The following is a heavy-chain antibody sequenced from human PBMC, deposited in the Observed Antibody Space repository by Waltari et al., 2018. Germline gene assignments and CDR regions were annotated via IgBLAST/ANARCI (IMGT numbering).Heavy chain of an antibody. D-gene: IGHD1-1*01. CDR1: GFAFSGSS. CDR3: YCTATGN. CDR2: ITTKANNYAT. Sequence: EVQVVESGGGLVQPGGSLILSCAASGFAFSGSSVRWVRQASGKGLEWIGHITTKANNYATAYAASVIGRFTVSRDDSKNTAYLQMSSLRTEDTAVYYCYCTATGNWGQGTLVTVSS. J-gene: IGHJ4*02. V-gene: IGHV3-73*02.